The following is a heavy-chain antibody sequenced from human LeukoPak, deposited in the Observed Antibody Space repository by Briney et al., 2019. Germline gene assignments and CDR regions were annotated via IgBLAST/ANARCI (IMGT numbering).Heavy chain of an antibody. CDR1: GGSFSGYY. Sequence: PSETLSLTCAVYGGSFSGYYWSWIRQPPGKGLEWIGEINHSGSTNYNPFLKSRVTISVDTSKNQFSLKLSSVTAADTAVYYCARVFGFGELKGKYYFDYWGQGTLVTVSS. CDR3: ARVFGFGELKGKYYFDY. CDR2: INHSGST. D-gene: IGHD3-10*01. V-gene: IGHV4-34*01. J-gene: IGHJ4*02.